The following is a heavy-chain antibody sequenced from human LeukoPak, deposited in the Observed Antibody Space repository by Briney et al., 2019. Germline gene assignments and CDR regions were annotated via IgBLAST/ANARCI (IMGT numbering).Heavy chain of an antibody. V-gene: IGHV4-61*01. D-gene: IGHD6-19*01. J-gene: IGHJ4*02. Sequence: SETLSLTCTVSGASFNSGSSYWSWIRQPPGTRLEWIGYIYYSGSTNYNPSLKSRVTISVDTSKNQFSLKLSSVTAADTAVYYCASVRAVAGLDYWGQGTLVTVSS. CDR3: ASVRAVAGLDY. CDR2: IYYSGST. CDR1: GASFNSGSSY.